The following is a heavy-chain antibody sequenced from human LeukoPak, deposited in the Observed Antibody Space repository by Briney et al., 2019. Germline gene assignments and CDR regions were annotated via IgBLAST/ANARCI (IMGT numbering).Heavy chain of an antibody. CDR1: GGSISSSSYF. D-gene: IGHD3-10*01. Sequence: ETLSLTCTVSGGSISSSSYFWGWIRQPPGKGLEWIGSMYYSGSTYYNPSLKSRVTISVDTSKNQFSLKLSSVTAADTAVYYCARLILNGITMVRGVNSNWFDPWGQGTLVTVSS. CDR3: ARLILNGITMVRGVNSNWFDP. J-gene: IGHJ5*02. V-gene: IGHV4-39*01. CDR2: MYYSGST.